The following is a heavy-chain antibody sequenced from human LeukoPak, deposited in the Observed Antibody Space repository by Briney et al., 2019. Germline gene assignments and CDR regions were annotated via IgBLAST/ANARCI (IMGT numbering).Heavy chain of an antibody. CDR1: GYTFTGYY. V-gene: IGHV1-2*02. Sequence: ASVKVSCKASGYTFTGYYMHWVRQAPGQGLEWMGWINPNSGGTNYAQKFQGRVTMTRDTSISTAYLQWSSLKASDTAMYYCARVATPSFAPKDWFDPWGQGTLVTVSS. CDR3: ARVATPSFAPKDWFDP. CDR2: INPNSGGT. D-gene: IGHD5-12*01. J-gene: IGHJ5*02.